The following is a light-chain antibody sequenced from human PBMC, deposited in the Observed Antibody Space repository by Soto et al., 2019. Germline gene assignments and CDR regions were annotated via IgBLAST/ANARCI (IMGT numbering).Light chain of an antibody. J-gene: IGLJ1*01. CDR1: ISDVADYKY. Sequence: QSALTQPASVSGSPGQSITISCTGIISDVADYKYVSWYQQHPGTAPKLIIYDVSNRPSGVSNRFSGSKSGSTASLTISGLQAEDEADYYCSAYTTSSTLYVFGTGTKLTVL. CDR3: SAYTTSSTLYV. V-gene: IGLV2-14*03. CDR2: DVS.